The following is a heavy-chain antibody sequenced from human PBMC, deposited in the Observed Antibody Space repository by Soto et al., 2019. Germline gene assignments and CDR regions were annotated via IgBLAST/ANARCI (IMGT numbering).Heavy chain of an antibody. J-gene: IGHJ6*02. CDR1: GFTFSSYA. CDR3: ARDSYYDILTGSPTVMDV. Sequence: QVQLVESGGGVVQPGRSLRLSCAASGFTFSSYAMHWVRQAPGKGLEWVAVISYDGSNKYYADSVKGRFTISRDNSKNTLYLQMNSLRAEDTAVYYCARDSYYDILTGSPTVMDVWGQGTTVTVSS. D-gene: IGHD3-9*01. CDR2: ISYDGSNK. V-gene: IGHV3-30-3*01.